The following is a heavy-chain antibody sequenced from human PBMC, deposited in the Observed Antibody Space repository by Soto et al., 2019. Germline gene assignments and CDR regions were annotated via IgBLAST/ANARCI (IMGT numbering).Heavy chain of an antibody. Sequence: GGSPRRCCSASGFTFINCGMHWFRQAPGNGLEWVAVISHYGSDKYYADSMKVRFIISRDNSENTLFLNTNSLKPEDTAVYYCAKENQHLVHDYWGQGTLVTVSS. CDR1: GFTFINCG. V-gene: IGHV3-30*18. D-gene: IGHD6-13*01. CDR3: AKENQHLVHDY. CDR2: ISHYGSDK. J-gene: IGHJ4*02.